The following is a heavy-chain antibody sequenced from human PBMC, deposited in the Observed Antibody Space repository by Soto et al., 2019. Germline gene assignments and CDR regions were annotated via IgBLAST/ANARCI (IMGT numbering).Heavy chain of an antibody. Sequence: QVQLVESGGGVVQPGRSLRLSCAASGFTFSSYAMHWVRQAPGKGLEWVAVISYDGSNKYYADSVKGRFTISRDNSKNALYLQMNSLRAEDTAVYYCARDRLSQVGYWGKGTLVTVSS. D-gene: IGHD3-16*02. V-gene: IGHV3-30-3*01. CDR3: ARDRLSQVGY. CDR1: GFTFSSYA. J-gene: IGHJ4*02. CDR2: ISYDGSNK.